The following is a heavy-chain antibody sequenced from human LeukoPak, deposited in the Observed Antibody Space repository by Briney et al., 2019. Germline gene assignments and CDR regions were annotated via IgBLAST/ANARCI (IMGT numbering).Heavy chain of an antibody. Sequence: SETLSLTCTVSGGSISSSSYYWGWIRQPPGKGLEWIGSINYSGSTYYNPSLKSRVTISVDTSKNQFSLKLTSVTAADTAVYYCARYDYGDHKNDAFDIWGQGTMVTVSS. D-gene: IGHD4-17*01. CDR3: ARYDYGDHKNDAFDI. CDR2: INYSGST. CDR1: GGSISSSSYY. J-gene: IGHJ3*02. V-gene: IGHV4-39*01.